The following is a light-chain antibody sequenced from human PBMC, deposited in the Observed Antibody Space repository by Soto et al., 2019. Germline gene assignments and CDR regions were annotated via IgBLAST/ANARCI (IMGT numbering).Light chain of an antibody. CDR1: QDIAIY. Sequence: AIQLTQSPSSLSASVGDRVTITCRASQDIAIYLAWYQQKPGEAPKLLIYDASSLESGVPSRFSGSGSGTEFTLTISSLHPDDFATYYCQQYNSYPWTFGQGTKVDIK. J-gene: IGKJ1*01. CDR3: QQYNSYPWT. V-gene: IGKV1-13*02. CDR2: DAS.